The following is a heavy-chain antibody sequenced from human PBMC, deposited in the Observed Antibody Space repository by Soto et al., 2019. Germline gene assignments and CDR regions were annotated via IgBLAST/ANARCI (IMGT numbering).Heavy chain of an antibody. CDR3: ARDYDFWSGYGPNGMDV. J-gene: IGHJ6*02. D-gene: IGHD3-3*01. Sequence: SVKVSCKASGGTFSSYAISWVRQAPGQGLEWMGGIIPIFGTANYAQKFQGRVTITADESTSAAYMELSSLRSEDTAVYYCARDYDFWSGYGPNGMDVWGQGTTVTVSS. V-gene: IGHV1-69*13. CDR1: GGTFSSYA. CDR2: IIPIFGTA.